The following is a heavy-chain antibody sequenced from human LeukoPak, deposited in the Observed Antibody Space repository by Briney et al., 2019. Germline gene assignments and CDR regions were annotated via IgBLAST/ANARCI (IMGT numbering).Heavy chain of an antibody. D-gene: IGHD1-26*01. CDR3: AKAARRVGATPDAFDI. Sequence: GGSLRLSCAASGFTFSSYAMSWVRQAPGKGLEWVSAISGSGGSTYYAGSVKGRFTISRDNSKNTLYLQMNSLRAEDTAVYYCAKAARRVGATPDAFDIWGQGTMVTVSS. V-gene: IGHV3-23*01. CDR2: ISGSGGST. J-gene: IGHJ3*02. CDR1: GFTFSSYA.